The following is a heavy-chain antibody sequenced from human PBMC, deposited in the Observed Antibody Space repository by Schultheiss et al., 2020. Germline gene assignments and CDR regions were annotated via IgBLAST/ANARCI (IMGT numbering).Heavy chain of an antibody. J-gene: IGHJ6*02. CDR3: AKGGGNWNYLSYYGMDV. Sequence: GGSLRLSCAASGFTFSSYAMSWVRQAPGKGVEWVSAISGSGGSTYYADSVKGRFTISRDNSKNTLYLQMNSLRAEDTAVYYCAKGGGNWNYLSYYGMDVWGQGTTVTVSS. V-gene: IGHV3-23*01. CDR1: GFTFSSYA. D-gene: IGHD1-7*01. CDR2: ISGSGGST.